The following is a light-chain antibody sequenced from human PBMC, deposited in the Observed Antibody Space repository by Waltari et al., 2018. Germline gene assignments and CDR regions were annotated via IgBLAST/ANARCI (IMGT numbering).Light chain of an antibody. CDR3: SSYAGSNLWV. Sequence: QSALTQPPSASGSPGQSVTISCTGTSSDVGGYDYVSWYQQHPDKAPKPRIYEVTKRPSGGLDRFPGSKSGNTASLTVSGLQAEDEADYYCSSYAGSNLWVFGGGTKLTVL. V-gene: IGLV2-8*01. J-gene: IGLJ3*02. CDR2: EVT. CDR1: SSDVGGYDY.